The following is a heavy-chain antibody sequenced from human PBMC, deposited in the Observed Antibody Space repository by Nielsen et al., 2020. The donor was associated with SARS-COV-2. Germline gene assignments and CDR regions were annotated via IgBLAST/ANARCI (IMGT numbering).Heavy chain of an antibody. CDR3: ARRRGWSAPHHFDY. CDR1: GFTFDDYA. D-gene: IGHD2-15*01. J-gene: IGHJ4*02. CDR2: ISWNSGSI. Sequence: SLKISCAASGFTFDDYAMHWVRQAPGKGLEWVSGISWNSGSIGYADSVKGRFTISRDNAKNSLYLQMNSLRAEDTAMYYCARRRGWSAPHHFDYWGQGTLVTVSS. V-gene: IGHV3-9*01.